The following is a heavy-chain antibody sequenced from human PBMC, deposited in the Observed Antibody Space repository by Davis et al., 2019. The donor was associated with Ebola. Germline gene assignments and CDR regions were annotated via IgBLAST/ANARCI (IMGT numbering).Heavy chain of an antibody. D-gene: IGHD3-10*01. CDR1: GGSLSDYY. J-gene: IGHJ4*02. V-gene: IGHV4-34*01. Sequence: PSETLSLTCAVYGGSLSDYYWSWIRQSPGKGLEWIGEINHRGSAKYNLSLKSRATLLIDTSRKQFSLKLTSVTAADTAMFYCARCSSGSYWGGSLVFDYWGQGTLVTVSS. CDR3: ARCSSGSYWGGSLVFDY. CDR2: INHRGSA.